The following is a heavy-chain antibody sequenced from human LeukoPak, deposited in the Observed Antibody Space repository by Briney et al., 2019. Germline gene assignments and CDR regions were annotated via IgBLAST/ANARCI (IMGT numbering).Heavy chain of an antibody. V-gene: IGHV3-48*02. J-gene: IGHJ4*02. Sequence: GGSLRLSCVVSGFTFSSYAMNWVRQAPGKGLEWVSFISSSSTRNMYYADSVKGRFTISRDNAQNSLYLHMGSLRDEDTAVYYCARGDGFHQFDYWGRGALVTVSS. CDR1: GFTFSSYA. D-gene: IGHD2-2*01. CDR3: ARGDGFHQFDY. CDR2: ISSSSTRNM.